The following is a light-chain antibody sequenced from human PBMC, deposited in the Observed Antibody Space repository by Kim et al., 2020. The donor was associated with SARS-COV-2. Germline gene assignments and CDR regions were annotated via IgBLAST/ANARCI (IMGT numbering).Light chain of an antibody. J-gene: IGKJ4*01. V-gene: IGKV1-27*01. CDR3: QKYDNAPLP. CDR2: SAS. CDR1: QGISNC. Sequence: DIQMTQSPSSLSASVGDRVTITCRASQGISNCLAWYQQKPGTVPKLLMYSASTLQLGVPSRFSGSGSGTDFTLTISSLQPEDVATYYCQKYDNAPLPFGGGTKVDIK.